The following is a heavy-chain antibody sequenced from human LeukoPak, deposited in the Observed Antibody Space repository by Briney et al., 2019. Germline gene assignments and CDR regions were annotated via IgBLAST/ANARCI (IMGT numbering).Heavy chain of an antibody. CDR1: GYIFSSYY. D-gene: IGHD5-12*01. V-gene: IGHV1-69*13. CDR3: AKDEGVANRWFDP. CDR2: IVPIFGSA. Sequence: SVRVSCKASGYIFSSYYIHWVRQAPGQGLEWMGGIVPIFGSANYAQKFQGRVTITADESTTTAYMELTGLRSEDTAVYYCAKDEGVANRWFDPWGQGTLVTVSS. J-gene: IGHJ5*02.